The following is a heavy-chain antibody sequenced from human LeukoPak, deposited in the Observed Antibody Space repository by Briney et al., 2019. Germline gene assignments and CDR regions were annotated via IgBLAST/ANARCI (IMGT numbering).Heavy chain of an antibody. CDR2: ISGSGGST. V-gene: IGHV3-23*01. J-gene: IGHJ4*02. D-gene: IGHD6-13*01. CDR3: ARDSSSSWYWGEY. CDR1: GFTFSSYA. Sequence: QTGGSLRLSCAASGFTFSSYAMSWVRQAPGKGLEWVSAISGSGGSTYYADSVKGRFTISRDNSKNTLYLQMNSLRAEDTAVYYCARDSSSSWYWGEYWGQGTLVTVSS.